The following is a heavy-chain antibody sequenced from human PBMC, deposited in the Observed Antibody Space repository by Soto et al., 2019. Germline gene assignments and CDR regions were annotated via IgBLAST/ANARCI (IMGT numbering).Heavy chain of an antibody. Sequence: QVQLVQSGAEVKKPGSSVKVSCKASGGTFSSYAISWVRQAPGQGLEWMGGIIPIFGTPNSAQKFQGRVTTPADEATSPGYTELSSLRSEDTAVYSCARGGPWSSDAFYIWGHGTMVTVSS. J-gene: IGHJ3*02. CDR2: IIPIFGTP. CDR1: GGTFSSYA. V-gene: IGHV1-69*12. CDR3: ARGGPWSSDAFYI. D-gene: IGHD6-6*01.